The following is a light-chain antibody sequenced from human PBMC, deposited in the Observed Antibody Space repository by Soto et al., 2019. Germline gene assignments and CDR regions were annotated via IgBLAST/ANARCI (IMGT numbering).Light chain of an antibody. Sequence: QPVLTQPPSVSGAPGQRVTISCTGSSSNIGAGYDVHWYQQLPGIAPKLLIYRNNNRPSGVPDRLSGSKSGNSASLAITGLQAEDEADYYCQSYDSSLSGYVVFGGRTKLTVL. V-gene: IGLV1-40*01. J-gene: IGLJ2*01. CDR1: SSNIGAGYD. CDR3: QSYDSSLSGYVV. CDR2: RNN.